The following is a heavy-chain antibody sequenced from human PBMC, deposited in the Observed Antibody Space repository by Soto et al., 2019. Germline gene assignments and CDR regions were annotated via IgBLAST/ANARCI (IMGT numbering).Heavy chain of an antibody. CDR3: ASCDDFWSGYTAFDE. CDR2: IKHDGSEK. J-gene: IGHJ4*02. D-gene: IGHD3-3*01. CDR1: GSTFSSYW. Sequence: GGSLRLSCAASGSTFSSYWMSWVRQAPGKGLEWVANIKHDGSEKYYVDSVKGRFTISRDNAKNSLYLQMNSLRAEDSAVYYCASCDDFWSGYTAFDEWGQGTLVTVSS. V-gene: IGHV3-7*01.